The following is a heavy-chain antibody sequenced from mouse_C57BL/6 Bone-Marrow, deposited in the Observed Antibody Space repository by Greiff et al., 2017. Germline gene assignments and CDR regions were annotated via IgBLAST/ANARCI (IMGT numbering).Heavy chain of an antibody. Sequence: VQLQQPGAEIVKPGASVKLSCKASGYTFTSYWMQWVKQRPGQGLEWIGEIDPSDSYTNYNQKFKGKATLTVDTSSSTAYMQLSSLTSEDSAVYYCARGILPDYWGQGTSVTVSS. V-gene: IGHV1-50*01. CDR2: IDPSDSYT. CDR1: GYTFTSYW. D-gene: IGHD1-1*01. J-gene: IGHJ4*01. CDR3: ARGILPDY.